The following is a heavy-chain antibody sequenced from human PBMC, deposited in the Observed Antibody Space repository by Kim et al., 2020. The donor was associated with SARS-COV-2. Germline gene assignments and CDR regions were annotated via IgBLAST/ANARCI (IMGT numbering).Heavy chain of an antibody. CDR2: IYYSGST. J-gene: IGHJ4*02. D-gene: IGHD4-17*01. CDR3: ARAGYGDYVFDY. V-gene: IGHV4-31*03. CDR1: GGSISSGGYY. Sequence: SETLSLTCTVSGGSISSGGYYWSWIRQHPGKGLEWIGYIYYSGSTYYNPSLKSRVTISVDTSKNQFSLKLSSVTAADTAVYYCARAGYGDYVFDYWGQGTLVTVSS.